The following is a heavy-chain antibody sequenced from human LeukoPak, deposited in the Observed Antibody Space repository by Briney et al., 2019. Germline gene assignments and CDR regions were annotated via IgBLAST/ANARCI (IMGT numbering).Heavy chain of an antibody. CDR1: GFTVSSNY. CDR2: IYSGGST. D-gene: IGHD2-8*01. J-gene: IGHJ4*02. CDR3: PIMVATGYYFDY. V-gene: IGHV3-53*01. Sequence: PGGSLRLSCAASGFTVSSNYMSWVRQAPGKGLEWVSVIYSGGSTYYADSVKGRFTISRDNSKNTLYLQMNSLRAEDTAVYYCPIMVATGYYFDYWGQGTLVTVSS.